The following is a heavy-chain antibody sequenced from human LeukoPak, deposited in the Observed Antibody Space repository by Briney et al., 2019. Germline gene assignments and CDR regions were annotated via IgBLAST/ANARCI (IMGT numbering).Heavy chain of an antibody. Sequence: GASVKVSCKSSGYTFTTQGIAWLRQAPGQGLEWMGWISAHNGNTNYAQSLQGRVTMTTDTSTNTAYMELRSLRSDDTAVYYCARDGYFDLWGRGTLVTVSS. V-gene: IGHV1-18*01. J-gene: IGHJ2*01. CDR3: ARDGYFDL. CDR2: ISAHNGNT. CDR1: GYTFTTQG.